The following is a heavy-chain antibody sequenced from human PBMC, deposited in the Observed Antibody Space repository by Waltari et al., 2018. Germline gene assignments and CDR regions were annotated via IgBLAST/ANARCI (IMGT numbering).Heavy chain of an antibody. J-gene: IGHJ3*01. D-gene: IGHD5-12*01. V-gene: IGHV4-39*01. CDR3: ATYIGASVGTAAFDV. CDR2: VSYSGTT. Sequence: QLQLQESGPRLVRPSETLSLICRVSGVSITSNRHYWAWIRQPPGRGLEWIGTVSYSGTTYISPSLKSRVSVSRDTSKNQVSLILGSVTAADMAVYYCATYIGASVGTAAFDVWGQGTMVTVSS. CDR1: GVSITSNRHY.